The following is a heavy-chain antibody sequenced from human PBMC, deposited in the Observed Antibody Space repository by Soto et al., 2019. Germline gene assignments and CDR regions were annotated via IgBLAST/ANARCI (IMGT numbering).Heavy chain of an antibody. J-gene: IGHJ4*02. Sequence: QITLKESGPTLVKPTQTLTLTCTFSGFSLATSGVGVGWIRQPPGKALEWLALIYWDDDKRYSPSLKSRLTITKDTSKNQVVLTMTNIDPVDTATYYCAQFEYSSSNYWGQGTLVTVSS. D-gene: IGHD6-6*01. CDR2: IYWDDDK. CDR1: GFSLATSGVG. V-gene: IGHV2-5*02. CDR3: AQFEYSSSNY.